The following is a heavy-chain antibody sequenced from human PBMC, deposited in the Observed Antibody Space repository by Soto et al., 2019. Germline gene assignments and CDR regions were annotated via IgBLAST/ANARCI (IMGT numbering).Heavy chain of an antibody. CDR3: AREYSSGWSKD. D-gene: IGHD6-19*01. CDR1: GYTFNSYD. CDR2: MNPNSGNT. J-gene: IGHJ4*02. Sequence: QVQLVQSGAEVKKPGASVKVSCKASGYTFNSYDINWVRQATGKGLEWMGRMNPNSGNTGYAQKLQGRVTMTRNTSISTAYMELSSLRSEDTAVYYFAREYSSGWSKDWGQGTLVTVSS. V-gene: IGHV1-8*01.